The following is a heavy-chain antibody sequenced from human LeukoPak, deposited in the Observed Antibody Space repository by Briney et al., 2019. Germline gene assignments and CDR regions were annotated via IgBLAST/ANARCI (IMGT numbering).Heavy chain of an antibody. J-gene: IGHJ4*02. CDR3: AKGSDYGDSPGLN. D-gene: IGHD4-17*01. CDR2: INPNSGGA. CDR1: GYIFTGYY. Sequence: ASVKVSCKASGYIFTGYYMHWVRQAPGQGLEWMGRINPNSGGANYAQKFQGRVTMTRDTSISTAFMELSRLRSDDTAVYYCAKGSDYGDSPGLNWGQGTLVTVPS. V-gene: IGHV1-2*06.